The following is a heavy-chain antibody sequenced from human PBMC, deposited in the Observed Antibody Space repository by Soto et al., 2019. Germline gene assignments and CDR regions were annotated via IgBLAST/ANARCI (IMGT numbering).Heavy chain of an antibody. D-gene: IGHD3-3*01. Sequence: GGSLRLSCAASGFTFSSYSMNWVRQAPGKGLEWVSYFISSICTIYYADFVKGRFTISRDNAKNSLFLQMNSLRDEDTAVFYFARDTAYDFWSGNIDYYFDYWGQGTLVTVSS. V-gene: IGHV3-48*02. CDR3: ARDTAYDFWSGNIDYYFDY. CDR1: GFTFSSYS. CDR2: FISSICTI. J-gene: IGHJ4*02.